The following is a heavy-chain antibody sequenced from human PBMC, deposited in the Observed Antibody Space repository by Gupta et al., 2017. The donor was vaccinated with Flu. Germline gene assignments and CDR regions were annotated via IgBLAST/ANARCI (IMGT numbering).Heavy chain of an antibody. CDR2: LGGGGGST. V-gene: IGHV3-23*01. J-gene: IGHJ4*02. Sequence: MNWVRRAPGKGLEWVSSLGGGGGSTYYADSVKGLFTIYRDNSKNTLYLQMNSLRAEDTAVYYCAKDQYIDNYYVLVGFLDYWGRGTLVTVSS. CDR3: AKDQYIDNYYVLVGFLDY. D-gene: IGHD3-16*01.